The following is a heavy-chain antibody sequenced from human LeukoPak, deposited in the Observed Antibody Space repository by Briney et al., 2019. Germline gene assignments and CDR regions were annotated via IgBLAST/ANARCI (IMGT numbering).Heavy chain of an antibody. Sequence: ASVKVSCKASGYTFTGYYMHWVRQAPGQGLEWMGWINPNSGGTNYAQKFQGGVTMTRDTSISTAYMELRSLRSDDTGVYYCARDQRGWRWLVDVSGYYYYMDVWGKGTTVTVSS. J-gene: IGHJ6*03. CDR2: INPNSGGT. CDR3: ARDQRGWRWLVDVSGYYYYMDV. D-gene: IGHD4-23*01. CDR1: GYTFTGYY. V-gene: IGHV1-2*02.